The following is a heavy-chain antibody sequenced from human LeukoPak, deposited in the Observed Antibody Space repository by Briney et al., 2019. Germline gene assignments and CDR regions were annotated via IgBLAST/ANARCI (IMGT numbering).Heavy chain of an antibody. CDR3: ARRTSGSIFDY. J-gene: IGHJ4*02. Sequence: ASVKVSCKASRYTFTGYYMHGLRPPPGQGRAWMGWINPNSGGTNYAQKFQGRVTMTRDTSISTAYMELSRLRSDDTAVYYCARRTSGSIFDYWGQGTLVTVSS. CDR1: RYTFTGYY. V-gene: IGHV1-2*02. CDR2: INPNSGGT. D-gene: IGHD1-26*01.